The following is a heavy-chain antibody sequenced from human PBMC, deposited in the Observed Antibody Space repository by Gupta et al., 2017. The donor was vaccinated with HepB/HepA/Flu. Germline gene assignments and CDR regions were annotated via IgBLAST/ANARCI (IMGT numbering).Heavy chain of an antibody. J-gene: IGHJ5*01. CDR2: IYFTGST. Sequence: WSWIRQPLGKGPEWIGYIYFTGSTYYNPSLRSRVSMSAGASKTQFSLRVSSVTASDTAVYYCARGSRGRGLMFVYWGQGTLVTVSS. D-gene: IGHD3-10*01. V-gene: IGHV4-30-4*01. CDR3: ARGSRGRGLMFVY.